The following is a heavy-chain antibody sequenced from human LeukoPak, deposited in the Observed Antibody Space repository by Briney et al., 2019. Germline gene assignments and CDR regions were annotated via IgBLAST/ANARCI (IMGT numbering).Heavy chain of an antibody. CDR3: ARVSSADSSGFDY. Sequence: SETLSLTCTVSGGSISSYYWSWIRQPPGKGLEWIGYIYDSGSTNYNPSLKSRVTISVDTSKNQFSLRLSSVTAADTAVYYCARVSSADSSGFDYWGQGTLVTVSS. CDR2: IYDSGST. CDR1: GGSISSYY. D-gene: IGHD6-19*01. V-gene: IGHV4-59*01. J-gene: IGHJ4*02.